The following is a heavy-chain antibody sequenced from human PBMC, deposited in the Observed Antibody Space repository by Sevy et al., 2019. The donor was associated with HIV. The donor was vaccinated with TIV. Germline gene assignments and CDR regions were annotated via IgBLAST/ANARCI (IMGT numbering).Heavy chain of an antibody. CDR3: AREGGGILWFGELLNNYYYYGMDV. Sequence: GESLKISCAASGFTFSSYSMNWVRQAPGKGLEWVSSISSSSSYIYYADSVKGRFTISRDNAKNSLYLQMNSLRAEETAVNYCAREGGGILWFGELLNNYYYYGMDVWGQGTTVTVSS. J-gene: IGHJ6*02. CDR1: GFTFSSYS. V-gene: IGHV3-21*01. D-gene: IGHD3-10*01. CDR2: ISSSSSYI.